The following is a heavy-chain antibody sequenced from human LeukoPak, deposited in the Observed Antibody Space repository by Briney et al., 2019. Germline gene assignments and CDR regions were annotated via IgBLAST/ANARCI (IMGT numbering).Heavy chain of an antibody. CDR3: ARDEAAAGTSWFDP. V-gene: IGHV3-7*01. D-gene: IGHD6-13*01. Sequence: GGSLRLSCAASGFTFSSYWMSWVRQAPGEGLEWVANIKQDGSEKYYVDSVKGRFTISRDNAKNSLYLQMNSLRAEDTAVYYCARDEAAAGTSWFDPWGQGTLVTVSS. J-gene: IGHJ5*02. CDR1: GFTFSSYW. CDR2: IKQDGSEK.